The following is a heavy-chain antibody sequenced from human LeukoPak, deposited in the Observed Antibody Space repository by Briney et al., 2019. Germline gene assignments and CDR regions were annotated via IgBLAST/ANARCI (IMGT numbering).Heavy chain of an antibody. D-gene: IGHD3-3*01. CDR2: INSKTDGGTT. Sequence: GSLRLSCAASGFTFSNAWMSWVRQAPGKGLEWVGRINSKTDGGTTDYAAPVKGRFTISRDDSKNTLYLQMNSLKTEDTAVYYCTTGDDYDFNYWGQGTLVTVSS. J-gene: IGHJ4*02. CDR3: TTGDDYDFNY. V-gene: IGHV3-15*01. CDR1: GFTFSNAW.